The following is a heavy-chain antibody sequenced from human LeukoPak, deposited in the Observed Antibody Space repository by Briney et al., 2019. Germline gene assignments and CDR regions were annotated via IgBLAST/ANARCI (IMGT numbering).Heavy chain of an antibody. CDR3: ASYSSSWYVFFDY. V-gene: IGHV3-23*01. CDR1: GFSFSSYA. J-gene: IGHJ4*02. Sequence: PGGSLRLSCAASGFSFSSYAMSWVRQAPGKGLEWVSAISGSGGSTYYADSVKGRFTISRDNSKNTLYLQMNSLRAGDTGVYYCASYSSSWYVFFDYWGQGTLVTVSS. CDR2: ISGSGGST. D-gene: IGHD6-13*01.